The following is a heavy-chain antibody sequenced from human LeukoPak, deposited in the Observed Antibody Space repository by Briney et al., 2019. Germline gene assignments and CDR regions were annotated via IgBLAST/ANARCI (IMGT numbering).Heavy chain of an antibody. D-gene: IGHD5-12*01. J-gene: IGHJ6*03. CDR1: GDSVSSNSAA. V-gene: IGHV6-1*01. Sequence: SQTLSLTCAISGDSVSSNSAAWNWIRQSPSSGLEWLGRTYYRSKWYNDYAVSVKSRITINPDTSKNQFSLQLNSVTPEDTAVYYCARDGGYSGCDSGVYYYYYMDVWGKGTTVTVSS. CDR2: TYYRSKWYN. CDR3: ARDGGYSGCDSGVYYYYYMDV.